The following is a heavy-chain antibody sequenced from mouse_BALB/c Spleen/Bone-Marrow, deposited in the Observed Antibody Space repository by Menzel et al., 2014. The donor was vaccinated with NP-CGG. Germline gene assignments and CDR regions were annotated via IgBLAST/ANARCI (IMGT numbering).Heavy chain of an antibody. D-gene: IGHD2-2*01. Sequence: QVQLQQSGAELVRPGSSVKISCKASGYAFSSYWVTWVKQRPRQGLEWIGQIYPGDGDTNYNGKFKDKVTLTADKSSSAAYMQLSSLTSEDSAVYFCAKVTTGFAYWGQGTLVTVSA. CDR3: AKVTTGFAY. J-gene: IGHJ3*01. CDR2: IYPGDGDT. CDR1: GYAFSSYW. V-gene: IGHV1-80*01.